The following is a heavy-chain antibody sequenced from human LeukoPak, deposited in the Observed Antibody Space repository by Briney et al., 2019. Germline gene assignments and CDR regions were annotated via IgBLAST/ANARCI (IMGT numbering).Heavy chain of an antibody. Sequence: GGSLRLSCSASGFTFTNAWMSWVRQAPGKGLGWVGRIKSKTDGGTTDYAAPVKGRFSISRDDSKNTLYLQMNRLKSEDTAVYYCQGGRFWGQGTLVTVSS. J-gene: IGHJ4*02. CDR1: GFTFTNAW. D-gene: IGHD1-26*01. CDR2: IKSKTDGGTT. V-gene: IGHV3-15*01. CDR3: QGGRF.